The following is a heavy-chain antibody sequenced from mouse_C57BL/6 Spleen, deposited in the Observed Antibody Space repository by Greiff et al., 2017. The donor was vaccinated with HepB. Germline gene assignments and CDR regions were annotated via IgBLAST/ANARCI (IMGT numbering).Heavy chain of an antibody. V-gene: IGHV1-82*01. J-gene: IGHJ3*01. Sequence: VQLQQSGPELVKPGASVKISCKASGYAFSSSWMNWVKQRPGKGLEWIGLINPGDGDTNYHGKFKGKGTLTADKSSSTAYMQLSSLTSEDSAVYFCARLRGYDYVGFAYWGQGALVTVS. CDR2: INPGDGDT. D-gene: IGHD2-4*01. CDR3: ARLRGYDYVGFAY. CDR1: GYAFSSSW.